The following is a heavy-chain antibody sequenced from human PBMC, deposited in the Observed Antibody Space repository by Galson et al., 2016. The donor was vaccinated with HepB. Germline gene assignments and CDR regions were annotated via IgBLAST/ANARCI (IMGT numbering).Heavy chain of an antibody. J-gene: IGHJ4*02. CDR1: GASIRSDY. V-gene: IGHV4-59*01. Sequence: SETLSLTCTVSGASIRSDYWSWIRQSPGKGLEWIGYIYHIGSTNYIPSLKSRVTMSIDTSKRQFSLKLTSVTAADTAVYFCAREGWGGTFDFWGQGAPVTVSS. CDR2: IYHIGST. CDR3: AREGWGGTFDF. D-gene: IGHD2-21*01.